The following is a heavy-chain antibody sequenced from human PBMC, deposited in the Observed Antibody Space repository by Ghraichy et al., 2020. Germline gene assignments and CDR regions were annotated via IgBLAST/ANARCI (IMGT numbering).Heavy chain of an antibody. CDR2: ISGSGDTT. Sequence: GESLNISCAASGFTFSSYAMSWVRQAPGKGLEWVSTISGSGDTTYYADSVKGRFTISRDNSKNTLYLQMNSLRAEDTAVFYCAKQSTMVEGRLGPWGQGTRVTVSS. V-gene: IGHV3-23*01. CDR3: AKQSTMVEGRLGP. D-gene: IGHD3-10*01. CDR1: GFTFSSYA. J-gene: IGHJ5*02.